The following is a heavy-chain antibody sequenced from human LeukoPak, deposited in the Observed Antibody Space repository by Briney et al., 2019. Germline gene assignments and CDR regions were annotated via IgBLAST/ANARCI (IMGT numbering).Heavy chain of an antibody. CDR3: ARARDIVVVVAAPHWFDP. D-gene: IGHD2-15*01. CDR2: ISYDGSNK. CDR1: GFTFSSYA. Sequence: PGRSLSLSCAASGFTFSSYAMHWVRQAPGKGLEWVAVISYDGSNKYYADSVKGRFTISRDNSKNTLYLQMNSLRAEDTAVYYCARARDIVVVVAAPHWFDPWGQGTLVTVSS. V-gene: IGHV3-30*04. J-gene: IGHJ5*02.